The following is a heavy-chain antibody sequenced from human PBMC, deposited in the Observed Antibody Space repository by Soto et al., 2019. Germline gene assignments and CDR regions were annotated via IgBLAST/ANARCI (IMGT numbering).Heavy chain of an antibody. CDR3: AIDLWWHTH. J-gene: IGHJ4*02. Sequence: EVQLLESGGGLVQPGGSLRLSCTASGFTFSDHAMTWVRQAPGKGLEWLSGISGGGTGAYYADSVKGRFTVSRDNSNNTVFLQMDSLRGEDTAVYYCAIDLWWHTHWGQGTRVTVSS. D-gene: IGHD2-15*01. V-gene: IGHV3-23*01. CDR2: ISGGGTGA. CDR1: GFTFSDHA.